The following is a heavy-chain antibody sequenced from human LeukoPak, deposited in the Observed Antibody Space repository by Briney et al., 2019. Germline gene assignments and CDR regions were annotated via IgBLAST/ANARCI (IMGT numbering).Heavy chain of an antibody. J-gene: IGHJ4*02. CDR1: GFTFSTYA. D-gene: IGHD6-13*01. CDR3: ANSLRKTIAAAGTSNFDY. Sequence: GGSLRLSCAVSGFTFSTYAMSWVRQAPGKGLEWVSSIVAGGGSTFYADSVKGRFTISRDNSKNTVYLQMNSLRAEDTAVYYCANSLRKTIAAAGTSNFDYWGQGTLVTVSS. CDR2: IVAGGGST. V-gene: IGHV3-23*01.